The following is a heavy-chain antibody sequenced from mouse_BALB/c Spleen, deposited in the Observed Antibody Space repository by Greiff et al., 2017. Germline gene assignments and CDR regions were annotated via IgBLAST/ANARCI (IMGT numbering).Heavy chain of an antibody. J-gene: IGHJ3*01. CDR2: IRLKSDNYAT. CDR1: GFTFSSYW. D-gene: IGHD2-2*01. Sequence: DVKLQESGGGLVQPGGSMKLSCVASGFTFSSYWMSWVRQSPEKGLEWVAEIRLKSDNYATHYAESVKGKFTISRDDSKSRLYLQMNSLRAEDTGIYYCTRGYVSAWFAYWGQGTLVTVSA. V-gene: IGHV6-6*02. CDR3: TRGYVSAWFAY.